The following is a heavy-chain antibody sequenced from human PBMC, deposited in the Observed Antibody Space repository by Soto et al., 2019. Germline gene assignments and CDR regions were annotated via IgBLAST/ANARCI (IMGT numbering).Heavy chain of an antibody. CDR1: GYTFTSFD. CDR2: MNPNSGNT. V-gene: IGHV1-8*01. Sequence: QVQLVQSGAEVKKPGASVKVSCKASGYTFTSFDINGWDQATGQGLEWMGWMNPNSGNTGYAQKFQGRVTMTRNTSISTAYMELSSLRSEDTAVYYCARGPGSWYYYYMDVWGKGTTVTVSS. D-gene: IGHD6-13*01. J-gene: IGHJ6*03. CDR3: ARGPGSWYYYYMDV.